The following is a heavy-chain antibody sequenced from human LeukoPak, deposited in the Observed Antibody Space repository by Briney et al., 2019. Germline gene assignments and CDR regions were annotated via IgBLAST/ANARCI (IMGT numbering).Heavy chain of an antibody. CDR2: IYSGGST. CDR1: GFTVSSNY. D-gene: IGHD2-15*01. CDR3: ARGLGYCSGDSCSSSFFDY. J-gene: IGHJ4*02. Sequence: GGSLRLSCAASGFTVSSNYMSWVRQAPGKGLEWVSVIYSGGSTYYADSVKGRFTISRDNSKNTLYLQMNSLRAEDTAVYYCARGLGYCSGDSCSSSFFDYWGQGTLVTVSS. V-gene: IGHV3-53*01.